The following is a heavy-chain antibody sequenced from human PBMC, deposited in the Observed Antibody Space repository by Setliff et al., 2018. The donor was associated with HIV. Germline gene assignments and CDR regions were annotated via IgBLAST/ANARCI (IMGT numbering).Heavy chain of an antibody. Sequence: GGSLRLSCAASGFTFSSYAMSWVRQAPGKGLEWVPAISGSGGSTYYADSVKGRFTISRDNSKNTLYLQMNSLRAEDTAVYYCASICSSTNCPSVNMNVWGQGTTVTVS. CDR1: GFTFSSYA. CDR2: ISGSGGST. D-gene: IGHD2-2*01. CDR3: ASICSSTNCPSVNMNV. V-gene: IGHV3-23*01. J-gene: IGHJ6*02.